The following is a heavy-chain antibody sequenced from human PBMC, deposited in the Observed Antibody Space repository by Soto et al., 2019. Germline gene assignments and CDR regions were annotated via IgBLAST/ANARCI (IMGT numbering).Heavy chain of an antibody. D-gene: IGHD2-8*02. CDR1: GFTFNTYW. J-gene: IGHJ4*02. CDR3: VGSTGWIFDH. CDR2: ISQDGTVK. V-gene: IGHV3-7*03. Sequence: VLLVESGGGLVQPGGSLRLSCATSGFTFNTYWMTWVRQAPGKGLEWVASISQDGTVKDYVESLQDRFTISRDDVKKSAYLQMNTMRVEDTAVYYCVGSTGWIFDHWGQGTLVTVSS.